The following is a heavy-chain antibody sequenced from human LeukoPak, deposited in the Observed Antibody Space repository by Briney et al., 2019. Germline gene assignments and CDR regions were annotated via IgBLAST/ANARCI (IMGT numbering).Heavy chain of an antibody. J-gene: IGHJ4*02. CDR2: IIPIFGTA. CDR3: ARAYYYDSSGYLFH. V-gene: IGHV1-69*13. CDR1: GGTFSSYA. D-gene: IGHD3-22*01. Sequence: ASVKVSCKASGGTFSSYAISWVRQAPGQGLEWIGGIIPIFGTANYAQKFQGRVTITPDESTSTAYMELSSLRSEDTAVYYCARAYYYDSSGYLFHWGQGTLVTVSS.